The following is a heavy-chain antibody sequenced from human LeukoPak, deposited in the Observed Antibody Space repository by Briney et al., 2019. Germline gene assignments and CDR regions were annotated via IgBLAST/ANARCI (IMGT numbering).Heavy chain of an antibody. D-gene: IGHD2-21*02. Sequence: ASVKVSCKASGYTFTGYYMHWVRQAPGQGLERMGRINPNSGGTNYAQKFQGRVTMTRDTSISTAYMELSRLRSDDTAVYYCARGPQHIVVVTATHRYFDYWGQGTLVTVSS. V-gene: IGHV1-2*06. CDR1: GYTFTGYY. CDR3: ARGPQHIVVVTATHRYFDY. CDR2: INPNSGGT. J-gene: IGHJ4*02.